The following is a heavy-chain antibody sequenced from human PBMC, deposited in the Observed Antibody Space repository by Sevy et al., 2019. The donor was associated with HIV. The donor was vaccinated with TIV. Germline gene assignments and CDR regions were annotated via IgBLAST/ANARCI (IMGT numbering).Heavy chain of an antibody. Sequence: ASVKVSCKTSGYTFTREAINWVRQAPGQGLEWMGWINTNTGNPAYAQGFTGRFVFSLDTSVSTAYLQINSLKADDSAMYFCARGAARAGSEYCGQGTLVTVSS. CDR3: ARGAARAGSEY. V-gene: IGHV7-4-1*02. D-gene: IGHD6-13*01. CDR2: INTNTGNP. CDR1: GYTFTREA. J-gene: IGHJ4*02.